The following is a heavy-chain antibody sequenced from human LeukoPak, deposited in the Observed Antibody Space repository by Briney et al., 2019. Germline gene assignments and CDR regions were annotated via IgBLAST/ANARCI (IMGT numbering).Heavy chain of an antibody. J-gene: IGHJ4*02. Sequence: PSETLSLTCTVSGGSISSGDYYWSWIRQHPGKGLEWIGYIYYSGSTYYNPSLKSRVTISVDTSKNQFSLMLSSVTAADTAVYYCARGGYDSSGYYVYYFDYWGQGTLVTVSS. CDR2: IYYSGST. D-gene: IGHD3-22*01. V-gene: IGHV4-31*03. CDR3: ARGGYDSSGYYVYYFDY. CDR1: GGSISSGDYY.